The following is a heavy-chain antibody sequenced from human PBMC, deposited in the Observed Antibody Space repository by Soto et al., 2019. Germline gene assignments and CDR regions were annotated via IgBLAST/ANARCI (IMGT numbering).Heavy chain of an antibody. CDR3: ARGDGFNYDY. V-gene: IGHV4-31*03. Sequence: QVPLQESGPGLVKPSQTLSLTCTVSGGPISSDGYYWTWVRQHPGKGLEWIGYIYHSGSTYYNPSLKSRVTISVDTSKNQFSLKLNSVTAADTAVYYCARGDGFNYDYWGQGTLVTVSS. D-gene: IGHD5-12*01. CDR2: IYHSGST. J-gene: IGHJ4*02. CDR1: GGPISSDGYY.